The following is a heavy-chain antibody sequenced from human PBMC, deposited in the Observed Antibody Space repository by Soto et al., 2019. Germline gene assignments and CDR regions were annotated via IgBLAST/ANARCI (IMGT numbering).Heavy chain of an antibody. J-gene: IGHJ5*02. CDR3: ARAQVLDFDDWFDP. V-gene: IGHV4-59*02. D-gene: IGHD3-3*01. CDR1: GGSVTTYY. Sequence: SETLSLTCTVTGGSVTTYYWSWIRQPPGKGLEWIGHISYSGSTNYNPSLKSRVTISVDSSTNQFSLKLRSVSAADTAVYLCARAQVLDFDDWFDPWGQGALVSVSS. CDR2: ISYSGST.